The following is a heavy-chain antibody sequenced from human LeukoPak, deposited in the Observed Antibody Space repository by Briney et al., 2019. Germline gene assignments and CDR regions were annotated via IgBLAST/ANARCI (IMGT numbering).Heavy chain of an antibody. CDR1: GGSISSYY. CDR3: ASHIVVMTDDAFDI. J-gene: IGHJ3*02. CDR2: IYTSGST. Sequence: PSETLSLTCTVSGGSISSYYWSWIRQPPGKGLEWIGYIYTSGSTNYNPSLKSRVTISVDTSKSQFSLKLSSVTAADTAVYYCASHIVVMTDDAFDIWGQGTMVTVSS. D-gene: IGHD3-22*01. V-gene: IGHV4-4*09.